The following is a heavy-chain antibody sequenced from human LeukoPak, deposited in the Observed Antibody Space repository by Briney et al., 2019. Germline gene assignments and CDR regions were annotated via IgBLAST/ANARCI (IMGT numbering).Heavy chain of an antibody. D-gene: IGHD6-19*01. CDR3: ARVPITLAGTKDAKYFQH. V-gene: IGHV3-74*01. CDR1: GGSIITT. Sequence: ETLSLTCTVSGGSIITTDYYWGWVRQGPGKGLVWVSRINSDGSSTNYADSVKGRFTISRDNAKNTLYLQMNSLRAEDTAVYYCARVPITLAGTKDAKYFQHWGQGTLVTASS. CDR2: INSDGSST. J-gene: IGHJ1*01.